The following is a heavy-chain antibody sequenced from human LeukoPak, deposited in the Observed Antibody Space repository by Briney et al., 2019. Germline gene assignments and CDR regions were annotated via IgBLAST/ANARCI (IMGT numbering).Heavy chain of an antibody. CDR2: IYHSGST. V-gene: IGHV4-38-2*02. CDR1: GYSISSGYY. J-gene: IGHJ4*02. CDR3: ARGFPNDYGDY. Sequence: NPSETLSLTCTVSGYSISSGYYWGWIRQPPGKGLEWIGSIYHSGSTYYNPSLKSRVTISVDTSKNQFSLKLSSVTAADTAVYYCARGFPNDYGDYWGQGTLVTVSS.